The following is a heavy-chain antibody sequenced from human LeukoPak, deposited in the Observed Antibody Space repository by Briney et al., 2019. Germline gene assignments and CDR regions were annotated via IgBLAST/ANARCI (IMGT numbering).Heavy chain of an antibody. CDR3: ARDKDYYYGMDV. CDR2: ISSSSSTI. J-gene: IGHJ6*02. Sequence: GGSLRLSCAASGFTFSSYSMNWVRQASGKGLEWVPYISSSSSTIYYADSVKGRFTISRDNAKNSLYLQMNSLRAEDTAVYYCARDKDYYYGMDVWGQGTTVTVSS. CDR1: GFTFSSYS. V-gene: IGHV3-48*01.